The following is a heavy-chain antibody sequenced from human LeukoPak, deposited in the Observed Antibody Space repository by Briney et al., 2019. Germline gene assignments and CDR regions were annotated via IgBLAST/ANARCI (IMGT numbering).Heavy chain of an antibody. CDR3: ARRAYGSGSFNRYHFDY. V-gene: IGHV4-31*03. Sequence: SETLSLTCTVSGGSISSGGYYWSWIRQHPGKGLEWIGYIYYSGSTNYNPSLKSRVTISVDTSSNQFSLKLNSVTAADTAVYYCARRAYGSGSFNRYHFDYWGQRTLVAVSS. CDR1: GGSISSGGYY. J-gene: IGHJ4*02. CDR2: IYYSGST. D-gene: IGHD3-10*01.